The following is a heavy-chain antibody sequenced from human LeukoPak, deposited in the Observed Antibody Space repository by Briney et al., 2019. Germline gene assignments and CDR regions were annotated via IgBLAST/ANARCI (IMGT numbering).Heavy chain of an antibody. CDR2: IYPGDSDT. CDR1: GYSFTSYW. D-gene: IGHD3-22*01. CDR3: ARSDYYDSSGYPYYFDY. V-gene: IGHV5-51*01. Sequence: GESLKISCKGSGYSFTSYWIGWVRPMPGKGLEWMGIIYPGDSDTRYSPSFQGQVTISADKSISTAYLQWSSLKASDTAMYYCARSDYYDSSGYPYYFDYWGQGTLVTVSS. J-gene: IGHJ4*02.